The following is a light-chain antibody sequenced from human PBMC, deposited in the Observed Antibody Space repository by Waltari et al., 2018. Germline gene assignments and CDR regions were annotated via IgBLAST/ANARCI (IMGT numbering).Light chain of an antibody. CDR2: DTS. Sequence: EVVLTQSPATLSLSPGDAATLSCRASQSVSNSLAWYQQKPGQPPRHLIYDTSNRASGIPARFSASGSGTDFTLSITSLEPEDVAVYYCQQRNIWPLTFGGGTKVEIK. CDR3: QQRNIWPLT. V-gene: IGKV3-11*01. J-gene: IGKJ4*01. CDR1: QSVSNS.